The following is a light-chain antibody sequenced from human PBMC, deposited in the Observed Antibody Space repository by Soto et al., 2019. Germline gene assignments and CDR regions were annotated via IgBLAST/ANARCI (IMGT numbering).Light chain of an antibody. J-gene: IGLJ1*01. CDR3: QSYDSSLSYV. CDR2: DNT. Sequence: QSVLTQPPSVSGAPGQRVTISCTGSSSKIGAGYDVHWYQQLPGTAPKLLTSDNTYRPSGVPDRFSGSQSGTSASLAITGLHADDEADYYCQSYDSSLSYVFGTGTKLTVL. CDR1: SSKIGAGYD. V-gene: IGLV1-40*01.